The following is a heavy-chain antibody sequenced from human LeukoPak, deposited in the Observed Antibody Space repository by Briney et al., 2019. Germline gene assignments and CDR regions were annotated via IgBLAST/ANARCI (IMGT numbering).Heavy chain of an antibody. CDR2: ICAYNGNT. CDR3: ARDREVWLRPRRRYYFHY. V-gene: IGHV1-18*01. D-gene: IGHD5-12*01. Sequence: GASVKVSCKASGYTFTSYGISWVRQAPGQGLEWMGWICAYNGNTNNAQKLQGRVTMTTDTSTSTAYMELRSLRSDDTAVYYCARDREVWLRPRRRYYFHYWGQGTLVTVSS. CDR1: GYTFTSYG. J-gene: IGHJ4*02.